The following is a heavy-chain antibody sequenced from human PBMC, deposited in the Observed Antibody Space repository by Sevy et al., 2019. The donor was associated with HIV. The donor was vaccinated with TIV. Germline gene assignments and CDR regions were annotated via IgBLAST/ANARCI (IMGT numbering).Heavy chain of an antibody. CDR1: GYTFTSYD. Sequence: ASVKVSCKASGYTFTSYDINWVRQATGQGLEWMGWMNPNSGNTGYAQKFQGRVTMTRNTSISTAYMELSSLRSEDTAVYYCARGSFWSGYYTPTEYFQHWGQDTLVTVSS. CDR3: ARGSFWSGYYTPTEYFQH. J-gene: IGHJ1*01. CDR2: MNPNSGNT. V-gene: IGHV1-8*01. D-gene: IGHD3-3*01.